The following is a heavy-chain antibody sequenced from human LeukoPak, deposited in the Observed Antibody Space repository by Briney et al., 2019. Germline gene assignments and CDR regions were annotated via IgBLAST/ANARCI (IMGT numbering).Heavy chain of an antibody. CDR2: INSDGSST. J-gene: IGHJ4*02. Sequence: PGGSLRLSCAASGFTFSTYWMHWVRQAPGKGLVWVSRINSDGSSTNYADSVKGRFTISRDNAKNTLYLQMNSLRAEDTAVYYCARWVYCSSTSCPDDYWGQGTLVTVSS. CDR1: GFTFSTYW. D-gene: IGHD2-2*01. CDR3: ARWVYCSSTSCPDDY. V-gene: IGHV3-74*01.